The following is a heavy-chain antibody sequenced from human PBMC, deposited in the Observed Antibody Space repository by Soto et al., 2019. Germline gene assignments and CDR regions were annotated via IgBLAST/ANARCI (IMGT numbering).Heavy chain of an antibody. CDR1: GESISSGGYY. CDR3: ARASSSSSAADY. CDR2: IYDSESA. Sequence: QVQLQESGPGLVKASQTLSLICSVSGESISSGGYYWSWIRHHPGKGLEWIGYIYDSESAYYNPSRKSRVIIAMDTSKNQFAMKRSSVTAADTAVYYCARASSSSSAADYWGQGTLITVSS. V-gene: IGHV4-31*03. J-gene: IGHJ4*02. D-gene: IGHD6-6*01.